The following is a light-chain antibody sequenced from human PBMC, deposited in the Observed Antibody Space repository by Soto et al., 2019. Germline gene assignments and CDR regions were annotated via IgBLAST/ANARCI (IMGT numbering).Light chain of an antibody. CDR1: QSVGGY. J-gene: IGKJ4*01. CDR2: DAS. V-gene: IGKV3-11*01. CDR3: QQRSNWPLLT. Sequence: EIVLTQSPATLSLSPGERATLSCRASQSVGGYLAWYQQKPGQAPRLLIYDASNRVTGIPARFSGSGSGTDFTLTISSLEPEDFAVYYCQQRSNWPLLTFGGGNKVEIK.